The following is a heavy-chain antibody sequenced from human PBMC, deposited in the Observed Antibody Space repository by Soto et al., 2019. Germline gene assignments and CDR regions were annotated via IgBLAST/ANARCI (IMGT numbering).Heavy chain of an antibody. CDR1: GGSISSGDYY. J-gene: IGHJ4*02. CDR3: ARSSSSAEYYFDY. D-gene: IGHD6-6*01. V-gene: IGHV4-30-4*01. Sequence: SETLSLTXTVSGGSISSGDYYWSWIRQPPGKGLEWIGYIYYSGSTYYNPSLKSRVTISVDTSKNQFSLKLSSVTAADTAVYYCARSSSSAEYYFDYWGQGTLVTVSS. CDR2: IYYSGST.